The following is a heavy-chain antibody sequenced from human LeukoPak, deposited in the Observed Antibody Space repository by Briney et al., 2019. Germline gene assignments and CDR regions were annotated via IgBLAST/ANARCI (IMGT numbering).Heavy chain of an antibody. CDR2: INSDGSST. J-gene: IGHJ4*02. Sequence: GGSLRLSCAASGFTFSSYWMHWVRQAPGKGLVWVSRINSDGSSTSYADSVKGRFTISRDNAKNTLYLQMNSLRAEDTAVYYCARGGYSSGWYEAPYYFDYWGQGTLVTVSS. D-gene: IGHD6-19*01. V-gene: IGHV3-74*01. CDR1: GFTFSSYW. CDR3: ARGGYSSGWYEAPYYFDY.